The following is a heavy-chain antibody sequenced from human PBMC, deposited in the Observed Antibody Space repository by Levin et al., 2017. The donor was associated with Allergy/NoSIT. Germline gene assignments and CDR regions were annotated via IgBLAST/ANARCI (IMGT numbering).Heavy chain of an antibody. V-gene: IGHV3-48*02. D-gene: IGHD6-19*01. CDR3: AREEQWLVQGGFDY. CDR2: ISSSSSTI. CDR1: GFTFSSYS. J-gene: IGHJ4*02. Sequence: GESLKISCAASGFTFSSYSMNWVRQAPGKGLEWVSYISSSSSTIYYADSVKGRFTISRDNAKNSLYLQMNSLRDEDTAVYYCAREEQWLVQGGFDYWGQGTLVTVSS.